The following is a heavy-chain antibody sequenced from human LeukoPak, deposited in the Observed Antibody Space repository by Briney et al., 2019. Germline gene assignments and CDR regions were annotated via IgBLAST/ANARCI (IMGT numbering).Heavy chain of an antibody. D-gene: IGHD3-16*01. CDR3: ARGAARGNRYFQH. CDR2: INHSGST. V-gene: IGHV4-34*01. CDR1: GGSFSGYY. J-gene: IGHJ1*01. Sequence: PSETLSLTCAVYGGSFSGYYWSWIRQPPGKGLEWIGEINHSGSTNYNPSLKSRVTISADTSKNQFSLKLSSVTAADTAVYYCARGAARGNRYFQHWGQGTLVTVSS.